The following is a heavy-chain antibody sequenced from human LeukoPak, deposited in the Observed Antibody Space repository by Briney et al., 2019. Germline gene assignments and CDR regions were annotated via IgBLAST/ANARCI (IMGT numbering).Heavy chain of an antibody. Sequence: PGGSLRLSCAASGFSFCSFWMNWVRQTPGRGLEWLANIRPDGSEQYYVDSVRGRFTITRDNAKNSGYLDMNNLRVDDTGVYYCSGGDSSRSPCAYWGQGTLVSVSS. J-gene: IGHJ4*02. CDR3: SGGDSSRSPCAY. D-gene: IGHD2-2*01. CDR2: IRPDGSEQ. CDR1: GFSFCSFW. V-gene: IGHV3-7*01.